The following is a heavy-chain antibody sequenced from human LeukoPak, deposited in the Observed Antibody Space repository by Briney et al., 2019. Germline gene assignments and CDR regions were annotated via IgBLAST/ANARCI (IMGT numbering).Heavy chain of an antibody. CDR3: ARGVHCSGGSCYSFDY. J-gene: IGHJ4*02. Sequence: SETLSLTCTVSGASVSSASYWTWIRQPPGKGVEWIAHIYNGVNTNYNPSLKSRVTISVDTSKNQFSLRLNSVTAGDTALYYCARGVHCSGGSCYSFDYWGQGTLVTVSS. V-gene: IGHV4-61*01. CDR1: GASVSSASY. D-gene: IGHD2-15*01. CDR2: IYNGVNT.